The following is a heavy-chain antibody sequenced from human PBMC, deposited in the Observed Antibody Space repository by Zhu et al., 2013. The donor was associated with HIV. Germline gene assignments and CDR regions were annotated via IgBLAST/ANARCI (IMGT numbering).Heavy chain of an antibody. Sequence: QVRLAQSEAEVRRPGASVKVSCTTSGYSFTRFYLHWLRQVPGHGLEWLGWINPDSGNSGYAHKFQGRITMTRNTSISTAYMELSSLRSEDTAVYYCASAGRPEILNYWGQGTLVTVSS. D-gene: IGHD6-6*01. CDR2: INPDSGNS. CDR1: GYSFTRFY. J-gene: IGHJ4*02. CDR3: ASAGRPEILNY. V-gene: IGHV1-8*02.